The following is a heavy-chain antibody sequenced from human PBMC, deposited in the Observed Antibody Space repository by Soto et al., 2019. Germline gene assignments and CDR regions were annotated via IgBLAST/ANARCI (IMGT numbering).Heavy chain of an antibody. V-gene: IGHV3-11*01. D-gene: IGHD3-22*01. CDR2: ISSSGSTI. Sequence: GGSLRLSCAASGFTFSDYYMSWIRQAPGKGLEWVSCISSSGSTIYYADSVKGRFTISRDNAKNSLYLQMNSLRAEDTAVYYCARWGYYYDSSGYYDAFEIWGQGTMVTGSS. J-gene: IGHJ3*02. CDR3: ARWGYYYDSSGYYDAFEI. CDR1: GFTFSDYY.